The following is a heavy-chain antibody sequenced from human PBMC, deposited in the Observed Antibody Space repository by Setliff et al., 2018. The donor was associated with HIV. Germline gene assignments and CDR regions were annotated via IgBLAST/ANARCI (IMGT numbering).Heavy chain of an antibody. D-gene: IGHD1-7*01. V-gene: IGHV4-39*07. CDR1: GASISSSSHH. Sequence: SETLSLTCTVSGASISSSSHHWAWIRQPPGKGLEYIGNIYYTGSTHHNPSLKSRFIISVDTSKNQFSLKLSSVTAADTAVYYCARDRYTWNYGKNYMDVWGKGTTVTVSS. CDR2: IYYTGST. CDR3: ARDRYTWNYGKNYMDV. J-gene: IGHJ6*03.